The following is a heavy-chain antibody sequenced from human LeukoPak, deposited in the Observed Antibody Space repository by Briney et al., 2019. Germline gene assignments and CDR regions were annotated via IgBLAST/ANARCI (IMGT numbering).Heavy chain of an antibody. Sequence: GDSLEISCKGTGYSFTSYWIGWVRQMPGKGLEWMGIIYPGDSDTRYSLSFQGQVTISADKSISTAYLQWSSLKASDTAMYYCARLEEYPVRTVVVCWGQGTLVTVSS. CDR1: GYSFTSYW. CDR3: ARLEEYPVRTVVVC. V-gene: IGHV5-51*01. CDR2: IYPGDSDT. D-gene: IGHD2-15*01. J-gene: IGHJ4*02.